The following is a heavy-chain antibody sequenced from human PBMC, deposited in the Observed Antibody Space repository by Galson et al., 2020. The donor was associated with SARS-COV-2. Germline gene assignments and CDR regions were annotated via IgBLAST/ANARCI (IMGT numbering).Heavy chain of an antibody. CDR2: IYYSGST. J-gene: IGHJ4*02. Sequence: SETLSLTCTVSGGSISTSSYYWGWIRQPPGKGLEWIGSIYYSGSTYYNPSLKSRVTISVDTSKNQFSLKLSSVTAADTAVYYCARQSRITIFGVVRVGPFHYWGQGTLVTVSS. D-gene: IGHD3-3*01. V-gene: IGHV4-39*01. CDR1: GGSISTSSYY. CDR3: ARQSRITIFGVVRVGPFHY.